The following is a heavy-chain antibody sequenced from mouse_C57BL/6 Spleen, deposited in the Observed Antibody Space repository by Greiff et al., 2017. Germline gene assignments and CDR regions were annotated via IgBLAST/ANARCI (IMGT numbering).Heavy chain of an antibody. V-gene: IGHV1-39*01. CDR2: INPNYGTT. CDR1: GYSFTDYN. J-gene: IGHJ3*01. CDR3: ARGTAQAPWFAY. Sequence: EVKLMESGPELVKPGASVKISCKASGYSFTDYNMNWVKQSNGKSLEWIGVINPNYGTTSYNQKFKGKATLTVDQSSSTAYMQLNSLTSEDSAVYYWARGTAQAPWFAYWGQGTLVTVAA. D-gene: IGHD3-2*02.